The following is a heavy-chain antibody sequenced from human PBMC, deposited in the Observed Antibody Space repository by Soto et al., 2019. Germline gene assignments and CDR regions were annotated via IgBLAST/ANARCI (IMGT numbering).Heavy chain of an antibody. CDR2: IYYNGNT. V-gene: IGHV4-39*01. D-gene: IGHD2-21*01. CDR3: ARQNYCGTSTCFCY. CDR1: GASVSSTGHF. J-gene: IGHJ4*02. Sequence: QVQLLASGPGLVKPAETLSLNCDVSGASVSSTGHFWGWIRQPPGKGLEWLGRIYYNGNTDYNPSVKSRVTISVDIAKTQFSLKMSSVTAADTAVYYCARQNYCGTSTCFCYWGQGSLVTVSS.